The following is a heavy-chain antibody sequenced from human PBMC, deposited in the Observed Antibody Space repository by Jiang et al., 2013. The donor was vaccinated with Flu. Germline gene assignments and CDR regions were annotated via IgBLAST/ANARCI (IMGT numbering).Heavy chain of an antibody. J-gene: IGHJ6*02. CDR1: GFTFSDYA. CDR3: AREGVDWIKSSGWENHYYAMDV. Sequence: QLLESGGGVVQPGRSLRLSCAASGFTFSDYAMYWVRQAPGKGLEWVATIRNDGSNKYYEDSVRGRFTISRDNSKNTLYLEMKSLRVEDTAVYYCAREGVDWIKSSGWENHYYAMDVWGQGITVTVSS. V-gene: IGHV3-33*01. CDR2: IRNDGSNK. D-gene: IGHD6-19*01.